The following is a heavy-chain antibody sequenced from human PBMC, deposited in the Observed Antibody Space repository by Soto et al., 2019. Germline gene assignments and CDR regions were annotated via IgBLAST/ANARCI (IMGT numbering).Heavy chain of an antibody. D-gene: IGHD3-9*01. Sequence: GGFLRLSCAASGFTFSSYAMSWVRQAPGKGLEWVSAISGSGGSTYYADSVKGRFTISRDNSKNTLYLRMNSLRAEDTAVYYCAKGDYDILTSDSYYGMDVWGQGTTVTVSS. CDR1: GFTFSSYA. J-gene: IGHJ6*02. CDR2: ISGSGGST. V-gene: IGHV3-23*01. CDR3: AKGDYDILTSDSYYGMDV.